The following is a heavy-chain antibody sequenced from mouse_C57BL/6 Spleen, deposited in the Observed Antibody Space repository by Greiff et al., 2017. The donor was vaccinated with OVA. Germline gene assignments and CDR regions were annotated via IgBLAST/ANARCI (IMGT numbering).Heavy chain of an antibody. Sequence: EVKLVESGPGLVKPSQSLSLTCSVTGYSITSGYYWNWIRQFPGNKLEWMGYISYDGSNNYNPSLKNRISITRDTSKNQFFLKLNSVTTEDTATYYCARDTYGNPWFAYWGQGTLVTVSA. CDR1: GYSITSGYY. V-gene: IGHV3-6*01. CDR3: ARDTYGNPWFAY. CDR2: ISYDGSN. D-gene: IGHD2-1*01. J-gene: IGHJ3*01.